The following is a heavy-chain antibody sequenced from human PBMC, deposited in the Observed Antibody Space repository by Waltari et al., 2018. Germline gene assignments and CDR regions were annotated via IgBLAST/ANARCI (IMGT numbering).Heavy chain of an antibody. CDR1: GFTLSSYA. Sequence: DVQVLESGGDLVQSGGSLRLSCAASGFTLSSYAMNWVRRVPEKGLELVSVLFSSVRRNYADFVKGRFTITRDDSKNTLFLEMNSLRPEDTAVYYCAKLGGLYSSGWPDSTNYMDVWGKGTTVSVSS. CDR3: AKLGGLYSSGWPDSTNYMDV. D-gene: IGHD3-22*01. V-gene: IGHV3-23*03. J-gene: IGHJ6*03. CDR2: LFSSVRR.